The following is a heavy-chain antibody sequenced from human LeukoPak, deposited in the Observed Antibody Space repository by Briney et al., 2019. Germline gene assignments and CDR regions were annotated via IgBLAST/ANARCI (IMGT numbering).Heavy chain of an antibody. J-gene: IGHJ4*02. CDR2: INPSGGST. CDR3: ARAGQLWFGELPHFDY. Sequence: GASVKVSCKASGYTFTGYYMHWVRQAPGQGLEWMGIINPSGGSTSYAQKFQGRVTMTRDTSTSTVYMELSSLRSEDTAVYYCARAGQLWFGELPHFDYWGQGTLVTVSS. CDR1: GYTFTGYY. V-gene: IGHV1-46*01. D-gene: IGHD3-10*01.